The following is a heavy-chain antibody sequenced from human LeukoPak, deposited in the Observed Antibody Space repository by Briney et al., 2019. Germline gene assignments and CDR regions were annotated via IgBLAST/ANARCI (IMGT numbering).Heavy chain of an antibody. CDR1: GFTFSSYA. V-gene: IGHV3-23*01. D-gene: IGHD4/OR15-4a*01. CDR3: VRRNDFGAFDI. J-gene: IGHJ3*02. CDR2: ISGSGGST. Sequence: GGSLRLSCAASGFTFSSYAMSWVRQAPGKGLEWVSAISGSGGSTYYADSVKGRYTISRDNSKNTLYLQMNSLRAEDTAVYYCVRRNDFGAFDIWGQGTMVTVSS.